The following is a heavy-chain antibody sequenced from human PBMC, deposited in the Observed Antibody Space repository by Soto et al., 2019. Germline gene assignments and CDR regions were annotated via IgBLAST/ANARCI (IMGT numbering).Heavy chain of an antibody. CDR3: ARRRYCISTSCYSSGMDV. D-gene: IGHD2-2*01. Sequence: LRLSCAASGFTFSSYGMHWVRQAPGKGLEWVAVIWYDGSNKYYADSVKGRFTISRDNSKNTLYLQMNSLRAEDTAVYYCARRRYCISTSCYSSGMDVWGQGTTVTVSS. CDR1: GFTFSSYG. V-gene: IGHV3-33*01. J-gene: IGHJ6*01. CDR2: IWYDGSNK.